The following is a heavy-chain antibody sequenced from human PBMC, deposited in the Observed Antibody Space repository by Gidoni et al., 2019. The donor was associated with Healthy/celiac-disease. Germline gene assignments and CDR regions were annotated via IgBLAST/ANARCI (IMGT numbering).Heavy chain of an antibody. D-gene: IGHD6-13*01. CDR1: GFSLGTSEVG. CDR3: AHRDSSSRYEYFEH. J-gene: IGHJ1*01. Sequence: QITLKESGPTLVKPTQTLTLTCTFSGFSLGTSEVGVGWIRQPPGTAVEWLALIYWDDDNRYSPSLKSRVTTTKDTSKNQVVLTMNNMDAVDTAKYYCAHRDSSSRYEYFEHWGQGTMVTVSS. CDR2: IYWDDDN. V-gene: IGHV2-5*02.